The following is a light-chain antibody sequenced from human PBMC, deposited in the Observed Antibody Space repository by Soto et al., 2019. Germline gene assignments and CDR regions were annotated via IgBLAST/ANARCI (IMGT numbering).Light chain of an antibody. J-gene: IGKJ4*01. CDR3: QQYDNLP. CDR2: DAS. Sequence: DIQMTQSPSSLSASVGDRVTITCQASQDISNYLNWYQQKPGKAPKLLIYDASNLETGVPSRFSGSGSGTAFTFTISSLQPEEIATYYCQQYDNLPFGGGTKVEIK. CDR1: QDISNY. V-gene: IGKV1-33*01.